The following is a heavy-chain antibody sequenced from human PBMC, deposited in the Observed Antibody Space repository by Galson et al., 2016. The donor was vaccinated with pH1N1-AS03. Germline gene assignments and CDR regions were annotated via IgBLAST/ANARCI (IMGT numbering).Heavy chain of an antibody. D-gene: IGHD6-13*01. J-gene: IGHJ5*02. Sequence: SLRLSCAASGFTFSGYWMSWVRQAPGKGLEWVAHIKQDGSEKYYVDSVKGRFTISRDNAKNSLYLQMNSLRAEDTAVYYCTRHPRRAAGGLGGFDPWGQGTLLTVSS. V-gene: IGHV3-7*03. CDR2: IKQDGSEK. CDR1: GFTFSGYW. CDR3: TRHPRRAAGGLGGFDP.